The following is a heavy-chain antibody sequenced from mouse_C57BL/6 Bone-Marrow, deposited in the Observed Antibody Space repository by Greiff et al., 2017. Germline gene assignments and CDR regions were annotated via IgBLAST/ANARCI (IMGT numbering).Heavy chain of an antibody. CDR2: IYPGSGST. CDR1: GYTFTSSW. CDR3: ARRGPY. V-gene: IGHV1-55*01. Sequence: VQLQQPGAELVQPGASVKMSCKASGYTFTSSWITWVKQRPGHGLEWLGDIYPGSGSTNYNAQFQSTDTLTVDTSSSTAYMQRSSLTSEDSAVYYCARRGPYGGQGTRVTVSA. J-gene: IGHJ3*01.